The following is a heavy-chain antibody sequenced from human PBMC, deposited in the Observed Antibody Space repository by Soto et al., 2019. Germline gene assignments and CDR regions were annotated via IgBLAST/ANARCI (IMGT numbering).Heavy chain of an antibody. CDR3: TTAGPITMVRGAFDY. Sequence: TGGSLSLSCAASGFTFTNAWMNWVRQAPGKGLEWVGRIKSKSDGETTDYAAPVKGRFTISRDDSKNTLYLQMNSLKTEDTAVYYCTTAGPITMVRGAFDYWGQGTLVTVSS. D-gene: IGHD3-10*01. CDR1: GFTFTNAW. CDR2: IKSKSDGETT. J-gene: IGHJ4*02. V-gene: IGHV3-15*07.